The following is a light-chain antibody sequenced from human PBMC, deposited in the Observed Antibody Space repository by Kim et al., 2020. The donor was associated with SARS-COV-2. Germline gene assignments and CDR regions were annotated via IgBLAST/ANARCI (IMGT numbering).Light chain of an antibody. CDR1: QSISSY. J-gene: IGKJ5*01. CDR2: AAS. V-gene: IGKV1-39*01. CDR3: QQSDSTQRIT. Sequence: DIQMTQSPSSLSASVGDRVTITCRASQSISSYLNWYQQKPGKAPKLLIYAASSLQSGVPSRFSGSGSGTDFTLTISSLQPEDFETYYCQQSDSTQRITFGQRTRLEIK.